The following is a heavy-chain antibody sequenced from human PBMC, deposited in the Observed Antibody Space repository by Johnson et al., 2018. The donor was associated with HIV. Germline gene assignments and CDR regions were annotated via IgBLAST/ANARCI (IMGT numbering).Heavy chain of an antibody. CDR1: GFTFSSYA. J-gene: IGHJ3*02. V-gene: IGHV3-30*04. CDR2: ISYDGSNK. D-gene: IGHD3-22*01. CDR3: ARNYYDSSDAFDI. Sequence: QVQLVESWGGVVQPGRSLRLSCAASGFTFSSYAMHWVRQAPGKGLEWVAVISYDGSNKYYADSVKGRFTISRDNSKNTLYLQMNSLRAEDTAVYYCARNYYDSSDAFDIWGQGTMVTVSS.